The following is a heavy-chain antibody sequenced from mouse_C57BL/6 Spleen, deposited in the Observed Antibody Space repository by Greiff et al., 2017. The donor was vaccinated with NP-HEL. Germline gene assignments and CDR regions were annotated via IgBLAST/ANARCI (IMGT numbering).Heavy chain of an antibody. Sequence: VKLVESGPGLVAPSQSLSITCTVSGFSLTSYAISWVRQPPGKGLEWLGVIWTGGGTNYNSALKSRLSISKDNSKSQVFLKMNSLQTDDTARYYCARNYGSKKFYAMDYWGQGTSVTVSS. V-gene: IGHV2-9-1*01. J-gene: IGHJ4*01. CDR2: IWTGGGT. CDR3: ARNYGSKKFYAMDY. D-gene: IGHD1-1*01. CDR1: GFSLTSYA.